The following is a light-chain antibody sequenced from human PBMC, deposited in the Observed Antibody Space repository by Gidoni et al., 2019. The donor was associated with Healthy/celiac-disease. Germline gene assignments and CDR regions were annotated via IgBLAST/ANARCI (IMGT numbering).Light chain of an antibody. CDR1: SGDVGGYNY. V-gene: IGLV2-14*01. Sequence: QSALPQPAPVSGSPGQSTTSPCTGTSGDVGGYNYVSWYQPHPGKAPTLLIDDVSHRPPGVSNRVSGSKSGNTASLTIAGLQAEDEADYYCSSYTGSRTLFGTGTKVTVL. CDR2: DVS. CDR3: SSYTGSRTL. J-gene: IGLJ1*01.